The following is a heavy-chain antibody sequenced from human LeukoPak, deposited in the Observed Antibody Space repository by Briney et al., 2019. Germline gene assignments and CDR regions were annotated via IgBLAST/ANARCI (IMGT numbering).Heavy chain of an antibody. CDR2: ISGSSSTI. Sequence: GGSLRLSCAASGFTFSSYSMNWVRQAPGKGLEWGSYISGSSSTIYYADSVKGRFTISRDNTKNSLYLQMNSLRVEDTAVFYCARDQYDTWSRRGNFDSWGQGALVIVSS. CDR1: GFTFSSYS. V-gene: IGHV3-48*04. CDR3: ARDQYDTWSRRGNFDS. J-gene: IGHJ4*02. D-gene: IGHD3-3*01.